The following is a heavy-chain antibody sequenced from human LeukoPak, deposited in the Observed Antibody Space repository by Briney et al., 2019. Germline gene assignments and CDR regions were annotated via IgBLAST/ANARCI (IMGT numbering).Heavy chain of an antibody. J-gene: IGHJ4*02. CDR3: ARVASGSVPSFDY. Sequence: SGGSLRLSCAASGFTFSSYSMNWVRQAPGKGLEWVSYISSGSHTIFHANSVKGRFTISRDNAKNSLYLQMNSLRADDTAVYYCARVASGSVPSFDYWGQGTLVTVSS. V-gene: IGHV3-48*01. CDR1: GFTFSSYS. CDR2: ISSGSHTI. D-gene: IGHD6-25*01.